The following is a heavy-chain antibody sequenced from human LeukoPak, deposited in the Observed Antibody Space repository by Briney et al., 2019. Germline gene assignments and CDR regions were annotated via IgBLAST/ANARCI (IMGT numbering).Heavy chain of an antibody. CDR2: NSGYKGNT. CDR3: ARDWSDYGDSLPSSY. J-gene: IGHJ4*02. CDR1: GYPFGSYG. V-gene: IGHV1-18*01. D-gene: IGHD4-17*01. Sequence: ASVKVSCKASGYPFGSYGISWVRQAPGQGLEWMGWNSGYKGNTKYAQKFQGRVTMTTDTSTSTAYMELRSLRSDDTAVYYCARDWSDYGDSLPSSYWGQGTLVTVSS.